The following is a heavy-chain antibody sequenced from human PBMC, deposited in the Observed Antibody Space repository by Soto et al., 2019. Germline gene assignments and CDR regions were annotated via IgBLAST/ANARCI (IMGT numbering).Heavy chain of an antibody. CDR1: GGSISSGGYS. D-gene: IGHD6-6*01. CDR2: IYHSGST. V-gene: IGHV4-30-2*01. J-gene: IGHJ5*02. CDR3: ATRKYSNEQNWFDP. Sequence: SETLSLTCAVSGGSISSGGYSWSWIRQPPGKGLEWIGYIYHSGSTYYNPSLKSRVTISVDRSKNQFSLKLSSVTAADTAVYYCATRKYSNEQNWFDPWGQGTLVTVS.